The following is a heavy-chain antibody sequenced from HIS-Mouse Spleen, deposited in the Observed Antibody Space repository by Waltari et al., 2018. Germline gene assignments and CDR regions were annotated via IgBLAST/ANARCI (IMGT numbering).Heavy chain of an antibody. CDR1: GGSISSSSYH. CDR3: AREIPYSSSWYDWYFDL. V-gene: IGHV4-39*07. CDR2: IYYSGST. Sequence: QLQLQESGPGLVKPSETLSLTCTFSGGSISSSSYHWGGIRQPPGKGLEWIGSIYYSGSTYYNPSLKSRVTISVDTSKNQFSLKLSSVTAADTAVYYCAREIPYSSSWYDWYFDLWGRGTLVTVSS. D-gene: IGHD6-13*01. J-gene: IGHJ2*01.